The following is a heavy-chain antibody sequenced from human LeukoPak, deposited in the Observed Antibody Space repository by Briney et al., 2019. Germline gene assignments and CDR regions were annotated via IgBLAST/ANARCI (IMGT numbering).Heavy chain of an antibody. CDR2: IIPIFGTA. Sequence: SVKVSCKASGGTFSSYAISWVRQAPGQGLEWMGGIIPIFGTATYAQKFQGRVTMTTDTSTSTAYMELRSLRSDDTAVYYCAREVAATPNWFDPWGQGTLVTVSS. CDR3: AREVAATPNWFDP. J-gene: IGHJ5*02. CDR1: GGTFSSYA. D-gene: IGHD2-15*01. V-gene: IGHV1-69*05.